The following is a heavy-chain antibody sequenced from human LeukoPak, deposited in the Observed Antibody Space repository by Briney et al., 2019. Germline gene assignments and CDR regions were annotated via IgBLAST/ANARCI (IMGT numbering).Heavy chain of an antibody. V-gene: IGHV3-23*01. J-gene: IGHJ6*02. CDR2: ISGSGGST. CDR1: GFTFSSYA. D-gene: IGHD5-18*01. Sequence: GGSLRLSCAASGFTFSSYAMSWVRQAPGKGLEWVSAISGSGGSTYYADSVKGRFTISSDNSKNTLYLQMNSLRAEDTAVYYCAKARDTGDYYYGMDVWGQGTTVTVSS. CDR3: AKARDTGDYYYGMDV.